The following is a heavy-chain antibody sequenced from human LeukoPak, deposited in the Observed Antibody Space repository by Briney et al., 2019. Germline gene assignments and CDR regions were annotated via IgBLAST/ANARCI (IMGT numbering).Heavy chain of an antibody. Sequence: SETPSLTCSVSGGSISTYSWSWIRQPAGKGLEWIGRIDTSGSTTYNPSLKSRVTMSVDTSKNQFSLKLTSVTAADTAVYYCARKAIYCSTTTCPYDAFDIWGQGTMVTVSS. V-gene: IGHV4-4*07. CDR1: GGSISTYS. J-gene: IGHJ3*02. CDR2: IDTSGST. D-gene: IGHD2-2*01. CDR3: ARKAIYCSTTTCPYDAFDI.